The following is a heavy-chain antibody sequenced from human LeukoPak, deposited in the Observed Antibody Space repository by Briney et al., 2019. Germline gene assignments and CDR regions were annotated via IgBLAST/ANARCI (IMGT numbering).Heavy chain of an antibody. CDR2: IYYSGST. CDR3: ARSGYGVRIDY. V-gene: IGHV4-59*08. CDR1: GGSISSYY. J-gene: IGHJ4*02. D-gene: IGHD4-17*01. Sequence: PSETLSLTCTVSGGSISSYYWSWIRQPPGKGLEWIGYIYYSGSTNYNPSLKSRVTISVDTSKNQFSLKLGSVTAADTAVYYCARSGYGVRIDYWGQGTLVTVSS.